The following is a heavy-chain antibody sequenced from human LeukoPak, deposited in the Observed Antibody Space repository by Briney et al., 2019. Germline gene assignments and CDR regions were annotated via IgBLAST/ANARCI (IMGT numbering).Heavy chain of an antibody. Sequence: GGSLRLSCAASGFTFSSYGMHWVRQAPGKGLEWVAVIWYDGSNKYYADSVKGRFTISRDNSKNTLYMQMNSLRAEDTAVYYCARDRLRIHSDPYGMDVWGQGTTVTVSS. V-gene: IGHV3-33*08. D-gene: IGHD3-3*01. J-gene: IGHJ6*02. CDR2: IWYDGSNK. CDR1: GFTFSSYG. CDR3: ARDRLRIHSDPYGMDV.